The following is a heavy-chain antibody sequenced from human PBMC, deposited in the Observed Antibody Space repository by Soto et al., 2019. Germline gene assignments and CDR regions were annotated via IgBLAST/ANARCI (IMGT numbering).Heavy chain of an antibody. CDR3: ATSVGLWFGEGPCGMDV. CDR2: FDPEDGET. D-gene: IGHD3-10*01. V-gene: IGHV1-24*01. Sequence: GASVKVSCKVSGYTLTELSMHWVRQAPGKGLEWMGGFDPEDGETIYAQKFQGRVTMTEDTSTDTAYMELSSLRSEDTAVYYCATSVGLWFGEGPCGMDVWGQGTTVTVSS. CDR1: GYTLTELS. J-gene: IGHJ6*02.